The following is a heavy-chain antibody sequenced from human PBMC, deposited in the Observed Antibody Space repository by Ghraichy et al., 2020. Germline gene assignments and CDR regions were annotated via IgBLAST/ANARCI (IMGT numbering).Heavy chain of an antibody. J-gene: IGHJ3*01. CDR1: GYNFTSHG. V-gene: IGHV1-18*04. CDR3: ARDPFAYGAYASCAYDV. CDR2: ISAYNGNT. D-gene: IGHD4-17*01. Sequence: ASVKVSCKASGYNFTSHGTRWKRHSPLPRHERMGWISAYNGNTNYALKLQVIVTITTDTSTSTAYMELRSLRSDDTAVYYCARDPFAYGAYASCAYDVWGQGTMVSVSS.